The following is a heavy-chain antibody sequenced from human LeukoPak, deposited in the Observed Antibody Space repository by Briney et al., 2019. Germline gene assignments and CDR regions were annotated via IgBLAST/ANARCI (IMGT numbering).Heavy chain of an antibody. D-gene: IGHD3-3*01. CDR3: ARESVYDFWSGYSEGFWFDP. V-gene: IGHV4-59*12. CDR1: GGSISSYY. J-gene: IGHJ5*02. Sequence: PSETLSLTCTVSGGSISSYYWSWIRQPPGKGLEWIGYIYYSGSTYYNPSHKSRVTISVDTSKNQFSLKLSSVTAADTAVYYCARESVYDFWSGYSEGFWFDPWGQGTLVTVSS. CDR2: IYYSGST.